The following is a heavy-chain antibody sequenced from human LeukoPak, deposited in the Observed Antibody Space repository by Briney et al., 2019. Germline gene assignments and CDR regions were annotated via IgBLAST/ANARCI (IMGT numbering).Heavy chain of an antibody. V-gene: IGHV3-23*01. CDR3: AEAPIAVAGRLYY. CDR1: GFTFSSYA. J-gene: IGHJ4*02. Sequence: GGSLRLSCAASGFTFSSYAMSWVRQAPGKGLEWVSAISGSGGSTYYADSVKGRSTISRDNSRNTLYLQMNSLRAEDTAVYYCAEAPIAVAGRLYYWGQGNLVTVSS. CDR2: ISGSGGST. D-gene: IGHD6-19*01.